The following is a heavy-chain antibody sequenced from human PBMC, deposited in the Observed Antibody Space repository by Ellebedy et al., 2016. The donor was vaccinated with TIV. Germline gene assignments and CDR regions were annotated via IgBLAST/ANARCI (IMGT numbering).Heavy chain of an antibody. CDR2: ISYSGTT. Sequence: MPSETLSLTCVISGGSIRSSSCFWDWIRQAPGRGLEWIGTISYSGTTVYNPSLKSRVTLSVDTSKNQFSLSLRSVTAGDTAMYHCASRMGDGSGYHYFDFWGQGALVTGSS. J-gene: IGHJ4*02. D-gene: IGHD3-10*01. CDR1: GGSIRSSSCF. V-gene: IGHV4-39*01. CDR3: ASRMGDGSGYHYFDF.